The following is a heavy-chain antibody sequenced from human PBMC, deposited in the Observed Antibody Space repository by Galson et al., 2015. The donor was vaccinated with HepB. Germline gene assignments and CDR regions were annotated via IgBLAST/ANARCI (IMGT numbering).Heavy chain of an antibody. J-gene: IGHJ3*02. Sequence: SLRLSCAASGFTFSSSATSWVRQAPGKGLEWVSGITVSGGNTYHADSVKGRFTISRDNSKNTLYLQMNSLRAEDTALYYCARQTGDLEDAFDIWGQGTVVTVSS. V-gene: IGHV3-23*01. CDR2: ITVSGGNT. CDR1: GFTFSSSA. CDR3: ARQTGDLEDAFDI. D-gene: IGHD7-27*01.